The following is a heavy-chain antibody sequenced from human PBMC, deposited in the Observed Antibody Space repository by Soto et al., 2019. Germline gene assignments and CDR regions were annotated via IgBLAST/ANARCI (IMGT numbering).Heavy chain of an antibody. V-gene: IGHV1-69*01. J-gene: IGHJ6*02. CDR3: ASLSGRYEAGADYYYGMDV. CDR1: GGTFSSYA. CDR2: IIPIFGTA. Sequence: QVQLVQSGAEVKKPGSSVKVSCKASGGTFSSYAISWVRQAPGQGLEWMGGIIPIFGTANYAQKFQGRVTITADESTSTAYMELSSLRSEDTAVYYCASLSGRYEAGADYYYGMDVWGQGTTVTVSS. D-gene: IGHD1-26*01.